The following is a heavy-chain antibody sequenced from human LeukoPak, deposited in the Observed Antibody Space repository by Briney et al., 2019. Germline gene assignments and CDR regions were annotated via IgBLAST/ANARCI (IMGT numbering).Heavy chain of an antibody. J-gene: IGHJ4*02. CDR1: GGSISSGSYY. V-gene: IGHV4-61*02. D-gene: IGHD3-3*01. CDR3: ARDYPPDTIFGVAIFDY. CDR2: IYPSGST. Sequence: SQTLSLTCTVSGGSISSGSYYWSWIRQPAGKGLEWIGRIYPSGSTNYNPSLKSRVTISVDTSKNQFSLKLSSVTAADRAVYYCARDYPPDTIFGVAIFDYWGQGTLVTVSS.